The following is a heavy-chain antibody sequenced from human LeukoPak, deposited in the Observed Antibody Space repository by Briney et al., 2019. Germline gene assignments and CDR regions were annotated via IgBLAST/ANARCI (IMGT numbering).Heavy chain of an antibody. CDR3: ARANYYGSGSYQK. Sequence: GGSLRLSCAASGFTFSSYAMSWVRQAPGKGLEWVSAISGSGGSTYYADSVKGRFTVSRDNAKNSLYLQMNSLRDEDTAVYYCARANYYGSGSYQKWGQGTLVTVSS. D-gene: IGHD3-10*01. V-gene: IGHV3-23*01. CDR2: ISGSGGST. J-gene: IGHJ4*02. CDR1: GFTFSSYA.